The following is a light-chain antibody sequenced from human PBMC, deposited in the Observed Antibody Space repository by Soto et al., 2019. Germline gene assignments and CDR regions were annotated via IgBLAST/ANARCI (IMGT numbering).Light chain of an antibody. Sequence: QSALTQPPSASGSPGQSVTISCTGTSNDVGGYNFVSWYQQHPGKAPKLMISEVTKRPSGVPDRFSGSKSGNTASLTVSGLQAEDEADYYCSSYAGTNNVVFGGGTKLTVL. V-gene: IGLV2-8*01. CDR2: EVT. CDR3: SSYAGTNNVV. J-gene: IGLJ3*02. CDR1: SNDVGGYNF.